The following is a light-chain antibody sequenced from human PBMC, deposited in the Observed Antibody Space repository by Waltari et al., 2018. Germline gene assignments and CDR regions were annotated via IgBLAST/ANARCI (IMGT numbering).Light chain of an antibody. CDR1: ILRSYY. CDR2: GTN. CDR3: NSRDSSGNYV. J-gene: IGLJ1*01. Sequence: SSELTQDPPVSVALGQTVRITCQGDILRSYYGHWYQKKPGQAPVLVLYGTNNRPSGIPDRFSGSSSGNTVSLTITGAQAEDEADYYCNSRDSSGNYVFGTGTKVTVL. V-gene: IGLV3-19*01.